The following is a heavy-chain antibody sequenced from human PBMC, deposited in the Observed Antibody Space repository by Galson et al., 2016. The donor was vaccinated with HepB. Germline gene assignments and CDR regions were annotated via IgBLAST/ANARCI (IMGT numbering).Heavy chain of an antibody. CDR1: GFTFTDAW. D-gene: IGHD2-21*02. V-gene: IGHV3-15*01. CDR2: IKSKIDGGTT. CDR3: VTANCRSDCPGFNWFDP. J-gene: IGHJ5*02. Sequence: SLRLSCAASGFTFTDAWMSWVRHAPGKGLEWVGRIKSKIDGGTTDYAAPVKGRFTISRDDSKNTLYLQMNSLKTEDSAVYYCVTANCRSDCPGFNWFDPWGQGTLVTVSS.